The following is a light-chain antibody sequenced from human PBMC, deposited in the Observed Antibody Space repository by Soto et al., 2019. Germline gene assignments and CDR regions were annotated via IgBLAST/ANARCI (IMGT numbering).Light chain of an antibody. CDR1: QSGLYSSNNKNY. J-gene: IGKJ1*01. Sequence: DIVMTQSPDSLAVSLGERATINCKSSQSGLYSSNNKNYLAWYQQKPGQPPKLLIYWASTRESGVPDRFSGSGSGTDFTLNISSLQAEDVAVYYCQQYYSTPRTFGQGTKVEIK. V-gene: IGKV4-1*01. CDR2: WAS. CDR3: QQYYSTPRT.